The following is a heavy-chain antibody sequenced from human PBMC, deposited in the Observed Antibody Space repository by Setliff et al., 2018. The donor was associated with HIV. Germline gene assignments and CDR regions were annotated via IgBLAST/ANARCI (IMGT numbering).Heavy chain of an antibody. CDR1: GYTFTNYG. V-gene: IGHV1-18*01. CDR2: ISAYNGNT. Sequence: ASVKVSCKASGYTFTNYGISWVRQAPGQGLEWMGWISAYNGNTNYAQKLQDRVTMTTDTSTSTAYMELRSLRSDDTAVYYCTRSVLQFFGVVVDFDFWGQGTLVTVSS. J-gene: IGHJ4*02. D-gene: IGHD3-3*01. CDR3: TRSVLQFFGVVVDFDF.